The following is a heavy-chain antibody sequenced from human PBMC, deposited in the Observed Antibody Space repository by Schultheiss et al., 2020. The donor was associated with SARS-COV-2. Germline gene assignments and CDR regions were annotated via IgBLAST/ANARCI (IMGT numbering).Heavy chain of an antibody. D-gene: IGHD6-13*01. CDR1: GGSISSGGYY. J-gene: IGHJ4*02. Sequence: SETLSLTCTVSGGSISSGGYYWSWIRQHPGKGLEWIGSIYYSGSTYYNPSLKSRVTISVDTSKNQFSLKLSSVTAADTAVYYCARDSRRIAAAGSHEYYFDYWGQGTLVTVSS. CDR3: ARDSRRIAAAGSHEYYFDY. CDR2: IYYSGST. V-gene: IGHV4-39*07.